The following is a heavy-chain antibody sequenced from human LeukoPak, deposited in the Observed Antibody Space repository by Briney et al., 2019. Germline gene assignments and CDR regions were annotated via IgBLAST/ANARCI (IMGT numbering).Heavy chain of an antibody. CDR3: ARAQYYDILTHSNWFDP. CDR2: IYYGGTT. D-gene: IGHD3-9*01. CDR1: GGSFSGYY. J-gene: IGHJ5*02. Sequence: SETLSLTCAVYGGSFSGYYWSWIRQPPGKGLQWIGYIYYGGTTYYNPSLESRVSISVDTSKNQFSLKLTSVTAADTAIYYCARAQYYDILTHSNWFDPWGQGTLVSVSS. V-gene: IGHV4-34*09.